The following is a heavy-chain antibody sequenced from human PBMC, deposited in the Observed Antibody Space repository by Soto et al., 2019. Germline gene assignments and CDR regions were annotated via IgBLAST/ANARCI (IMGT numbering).Heavy chain of an antibody. Sequence: QVQLVQSGAEVKKPGASVKVSCKASGYTFTSYDINWVRQATGQGLEWMGWMNPNSGNTGYAQKFPXXVTITRNTCISTAYMELRSLRSADTAVFYCDRELAGAGFDYWGQGTRVTVSS. CDR1: GYTFTSYD. J-gene: IGHJ4*02. D-gene: IGHD6-19*01. CDR3: DRELAGAGFDY. CDR2: MNPNSGNT. V-gene: IGHV1-8*01.